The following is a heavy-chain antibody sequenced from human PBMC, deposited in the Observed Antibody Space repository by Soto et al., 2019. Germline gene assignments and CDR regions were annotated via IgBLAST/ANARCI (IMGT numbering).Heavy chain of an antibody. Sequence: ASVKVSCKASGYTFTSYAMHWVRQAPGQRLEWMGWINAGNGNTKYSQKFQGRVAITRDTSASTAYMELSSLRSEDTAVYYCARVTRGYSYGDYWGQATLVTVS. J-gene: IGHJ4*02. CDR2: INAGNGNT. CDR3: ARVTRGYSYGDY. CDR1: GYTFTSYA. V-gene: IGHV1-3*01. D-gene: IGHD5-18*01.